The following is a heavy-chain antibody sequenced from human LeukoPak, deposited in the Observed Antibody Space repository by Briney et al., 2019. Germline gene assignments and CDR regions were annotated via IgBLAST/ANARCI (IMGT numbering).Heavy chain of an antibody. V-gene: IGHV3-74*01. D-gene: IGHD6-19*01. CDR1: GFTFSSHW. J-gene: IGHJ4*02. Sequence: GGSLRLSCAASGFTFSSHWMHWVRQAPGKGLVWVSRINSDGSSTSYADSVKGRFTISRDNSKNTLYLQMNSLRAEDTAVYYCAKDGDSSGWYYFDYWGQGTLVTVSS. CDR2: INSDGSST. CDR3: AKDGDSSGWYYFDY.